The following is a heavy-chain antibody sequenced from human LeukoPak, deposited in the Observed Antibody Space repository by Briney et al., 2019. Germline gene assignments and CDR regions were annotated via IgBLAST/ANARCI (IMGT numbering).Heavy chain of an antibody. V-gene: IGHV1-18*01. CDR1: GYTFTSYG. Sequence: ASVKVSCKASGYTFTSYGISWVRQAPGQGLEWMGWISAYNGNTNYAQKLQGRVTMTTDTSTSTAYMELRSMRSDDTAVYYCARGTVATIIPPIGVAGTYWGQGTLVTVSS. J-gene: IGHJ4*02. CDR3: ARGTVATIIPPIGVAGTY. CDR2: ISAYNGNT. D-gene: IGHD6-19*01.